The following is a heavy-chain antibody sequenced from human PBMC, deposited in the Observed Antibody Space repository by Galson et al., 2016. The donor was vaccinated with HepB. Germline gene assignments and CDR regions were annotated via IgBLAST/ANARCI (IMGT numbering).Heavy chain of an antibody. CDR2: ISSSSSYI. Sequence: SLRLSCAASGFTFSSYSMNWVRQAPGKGLEWVSSISSSSSYIYYADSVKGRFTISRDNAKNSLYLQMNSLRAEDTAVYYCARTKLQLLYYFDYWGQGNPGHRLL. J-gene: IGHJ4*02. CDR3: ARTKLQLLYYFDY. CDR1: GFTFSSYS. D-gene: IGHD5-18*01. V-gene: IGHV3-21*01.